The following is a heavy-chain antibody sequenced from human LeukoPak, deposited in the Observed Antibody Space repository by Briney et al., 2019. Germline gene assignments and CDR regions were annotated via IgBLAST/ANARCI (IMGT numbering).Heavy chain of an antibody. CDR2: FHDSEAT. Sequence: NPSETLSLTCTVSGGSITNSYWSWIRQPPRKGLEWIVHFHDSEATNYNPSLKSRVSISLDTSKNQVSLWTNSVTAADTAVYYCARGDPSGRPGIGFDFWGQGALVSVSS. V-gene: IGHV4-59*01. CDR3: ARGDPSGRPGIGFDF. CDR1: GGSITNSY. D-gene: IGHD1-26*01. J-gene: IGHJ4*02.